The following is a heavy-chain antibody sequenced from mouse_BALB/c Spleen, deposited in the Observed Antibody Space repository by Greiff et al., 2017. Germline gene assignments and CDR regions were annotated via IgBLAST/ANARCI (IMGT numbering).Heavy chain of an antibody. V-gene: IGHV1-80*01. Sequence: VQLVESGAELVRPGSSVKISCKASGYAFSSYWMNWVKQRPGQGLEWIGQIDPGDGDTNYNGKFKGKATLTADKSSSTAYMQLSSLTSEDSAVYFCARGYYGNYVPFDYWGQGTTLTVSS. CDR1: GYAFSSYW. CDR3: ARGYYGNYVPFDY. J-gene: IGHJ2*01. CDR2: IDPGDGDT. D-gene: IGHD2-1*01.